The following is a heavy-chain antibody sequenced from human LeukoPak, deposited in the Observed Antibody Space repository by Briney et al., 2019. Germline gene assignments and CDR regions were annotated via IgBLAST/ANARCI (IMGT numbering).Heavy chain of an antibody. CDR2: INPSGGST. V-gene: IGHV1-46*01. CDR3: ARERSDTPFFDY. D-gene: IGHD3-3*01. Sequence: ASVQDSFLGSGYTFTSYYMHGVRQAPAQGLEWMGIINPSGGSTRYAQKFQGRVTMTRDTSTSTVYMELSSLRSEDTAVYYCARERSDTPFFDYWGQGTLVTVSS. CDR1: GYTFTSYY. J-gene: IGHJ4*02.